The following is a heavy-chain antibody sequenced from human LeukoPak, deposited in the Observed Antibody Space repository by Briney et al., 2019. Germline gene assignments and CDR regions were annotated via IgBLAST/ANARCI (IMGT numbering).Heavy chain of an antibody. CDR3: ARDLYVSGNYFDY. CDR1: GGSISSNNW. CDR2: IYHNGST. J-gene: IGHJ4*02. D-gene: IGHD3-10*01. Sequence: PSGTLSLTCAVSGGSISSNNWWSWVCQPPGKGLEWIGEIYHNGSTNYNPSLKSRVTISVDKSKKQFSLNLSSVTAADTAVYYCARDLYVSGNYFDYWGQGTLVTVSS. V-gene: IGHV4-4*02.